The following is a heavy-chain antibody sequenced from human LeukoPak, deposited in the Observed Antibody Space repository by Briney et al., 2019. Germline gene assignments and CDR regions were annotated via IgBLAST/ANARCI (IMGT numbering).Heavy chain of an antibody. V-gene: IGHV3-7*01. Sequence: GGSLRLSCAASGFTFSMSWMSWVRQAPGQGLEWVAAIQDDGSVKDYVDSVKGRFTISGDNAKNSLYLQMNSLRAEDTAEYYCATYTNWVAGDVWGQGTTVSVSS. D-gene: IGHD1-1*01. CDR2: IQDDGSVK. CDR1: GFTFSMSW. J-gene: IGHJ6*02. CDR3: ATYTNWVAGDV.